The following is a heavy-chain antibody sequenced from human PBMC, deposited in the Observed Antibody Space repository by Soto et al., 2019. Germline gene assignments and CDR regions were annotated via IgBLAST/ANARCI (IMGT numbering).Heavy chain of an antibody. CDR2: INPSGGST. J-gene: IGHJ6*02. Sequence: ASVKVSCKASGYTFTSYYIHWVRQAPGQGLEWMGIINPSGGSTTYAQKFQDRVIMTRDTSTSTVYMELSSLSSEDTAVYYCARNVSGSTSSYYYGMDVWGQGTTVTVSS. V-gene: IGHV1-46*01. D-gene: IGHD3-16*01. CDR1: GYTFTSYY. CDR3: ARNVSGSTSSYYYGMDV.